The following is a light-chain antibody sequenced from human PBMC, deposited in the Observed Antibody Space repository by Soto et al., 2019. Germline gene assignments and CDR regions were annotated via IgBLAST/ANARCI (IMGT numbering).Light chain of an antibody. J-gene: IGKJ5*01. CDR1: QSIARK. CDR3: QQYNKWSAIC. Sequence: EIVLTQSPASLSVSPGERVTLSCRASQSIARKLAWYQQKPGQAPRLLIYDTSTRATRLPARFSGSGSGTEFTLTISSLQSEDSAGYYCQQYNKWSAICFGQGTRLEIK. V-gene: IGKV3-15*01. CDR2: DTS.